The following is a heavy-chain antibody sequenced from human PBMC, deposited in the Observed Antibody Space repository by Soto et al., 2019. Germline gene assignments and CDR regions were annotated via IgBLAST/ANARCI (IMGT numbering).Heavy chain of an antibody. D-gene: IGHD2-2*01. CDR1: GDSINSGGYY. Sequence: SETLSLTCTVSGDSINSGGYYWTWIRQHPGKGLEWIGYIYDSGSTYYNPSLKSRVTISVDTSKNQFSLQLSSVTAADTSVYYCARDCPSCYDRLFDPWGQGILVTVSS. V-gene: IGHV4-31*02. J-gene: IGHJ5*02. CDR2: IYDSGST. CDR3: ARDCPSCYDRLFDP.